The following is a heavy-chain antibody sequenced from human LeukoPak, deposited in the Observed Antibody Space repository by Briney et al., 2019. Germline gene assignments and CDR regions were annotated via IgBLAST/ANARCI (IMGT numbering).Heavy chain of an antibody. V-gene: IGHV3-9*01. CDR3: AKGIAAAVDDAFDI. CDR1: GFTFDDYA. Sequence: GGSLRLSCAASGFTFDDYAMHWVRQAPGKGLEWVSGISWNSGSIGYADSVKGRFTISRDNAKNSLYLQMNSLRAEDTALYYCAKGIAAAVDDAFDIWGQGTMVTVSS. CDR2: ISWNSGSI. J-gene: IGHJ3*02. D-gene: IGHD6-13*01.